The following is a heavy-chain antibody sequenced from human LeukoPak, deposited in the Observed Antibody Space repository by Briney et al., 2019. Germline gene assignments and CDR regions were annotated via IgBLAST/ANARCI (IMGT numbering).Heavy chain of an antibody. J-gene: IGHJ4*02. CDR3: ARGLNYGSGSTLEGY. CDR1: GFNVSSNY. Sequence: PGGSLRLSRAASGFNVSSNYMSWVRQAPGKGLEWVSVIYSGGRTYYADSVKGRFISSRDNSKNTLYLQMNSLRAEDTAVYYCARGLNYGSGSTLEGYWGQGTLVTVSS. D-gene: IGHD3-10*01. V-gene: IGHV3-53*01. CDR2: IYSGGRT.